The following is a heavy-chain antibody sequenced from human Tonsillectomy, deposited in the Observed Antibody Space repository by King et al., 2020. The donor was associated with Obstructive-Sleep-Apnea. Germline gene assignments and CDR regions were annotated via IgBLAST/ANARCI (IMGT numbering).Heavy chain of an antibody. J-gene: IGHJ3*02. D-gene: IGHD3-22*01. V-gene: IGHV3-30*04. CDR2: ISYDGSYQ. CDR1: GFTFSSYV. Sequence: VQLVESGGGVVQPGRSLRLSCAASGFTFSSYVMNWVRQAPGKGLEWVVVISYDGSYQYYADSVKGRFTISRDNSNNTLYLQMNGLRAEDTAVYYGARESSSGYYSALDIWGQGTVVIVSS. CDR3: ARESSSGYYSALDI.